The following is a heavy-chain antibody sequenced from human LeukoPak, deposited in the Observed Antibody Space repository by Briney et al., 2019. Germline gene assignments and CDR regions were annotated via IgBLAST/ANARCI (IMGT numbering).Heavy chain of an antibody. D-gene: IGHD5-24*01. Sequence: PGGSLRLSCAASGFTFSSYAMHWVRQAPGKGLEYVSAISSNGGSTYYANSVKGRFTISRDNSKNTLDLQVNSLRAEDTAVYYCAKGRAAGTYDMDVWGKGTTVTVSS. CDR1: GFTFSSYA. CDR3: AKGRAAGTYDMDV. CDR2: ISSNGGST. J-gene: IGHJ6*03. V-gene: IGHV3-64*01.